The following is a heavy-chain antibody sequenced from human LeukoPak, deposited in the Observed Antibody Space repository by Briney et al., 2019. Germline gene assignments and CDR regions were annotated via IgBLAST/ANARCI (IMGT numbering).Heavy chain of an antibody. Sequence: GGSPRLSCTASGFTFGDYAMSWVRQAPGKGLEWVGFIRSKAYGGTTEYAASVKGRFTISRDDSKSIAYLQMNSLKTEDTAVYYCTQMVRTNYYYYYMDVWGKGTTVTVSS. CDR2: IRSKAYGGTT. CDR1: GFTFGDYA. D-gene: IGHD3-10*01. V-gene: IGHV3-49*04. J-gene: IGHJ6*03. CDR3: TQMVRTNYYYYYMDV.